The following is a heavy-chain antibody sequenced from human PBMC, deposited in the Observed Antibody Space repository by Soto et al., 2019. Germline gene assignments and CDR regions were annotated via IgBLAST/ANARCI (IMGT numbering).Heavy chain of an antibody. J-gene: IGHJ5*02. Sequence: QEQLVESGGDVVQPGGSLRLSCAASGFNLSRQDMHWVRQAPGKGVEWVAVLSYDGIAQYYADSVKGRFTISRDNSKNTLYLQMNSLRVEDTAMYYCVKGGWYGSSSPSDRWGQGTLVTVSS. CDR2: LSYDGIAQ. V-gene: IGHV3-30*18. CDR1: GFNLSRQD. CDR3: VKGGWYGSSSPSDR. D-gene: IGHD6-6*01.